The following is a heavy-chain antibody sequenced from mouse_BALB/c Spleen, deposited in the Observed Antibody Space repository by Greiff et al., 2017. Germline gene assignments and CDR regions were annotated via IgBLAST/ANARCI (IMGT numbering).Heavy chain of an antibody. V-gene: IGHV1-5*01. CDR3: TRYGNYPYYAMDY. Sequence: EVKLVESGTVLARPGASVKMSCKASGYTFTSYWMHWVKQRPGQGLEWIGAIYPGNSDTSYNQKFKGKAKLTAVTSTSTAYMELSSLTNEDSAVYYCTRYGNYPYYAMDYWGQGTSVTVSS. CDR2: IYPGNSDT. J-gene: IGHJ4*01. CDR1: GYTFTSYW. D-gene: IGHD2-1*01.